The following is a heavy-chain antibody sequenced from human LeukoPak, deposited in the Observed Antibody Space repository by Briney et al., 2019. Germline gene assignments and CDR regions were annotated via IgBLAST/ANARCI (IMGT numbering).Heavy chain of an antibody. CDR1: GFTFSSYE. CDR2: ISGSGGST. CDR3: AKFRGYSYGPIGY. D-gene: IGHD5-18*01. V-gene: IGHV3-23*01. J-gene: IGHJ4*02. Sequence: GGSLRLSCAASGFTFSSYEMNWVRQAPGKGLEWVSAISGSGGSTFYADSVKGRFTISRDNSKNTLYLQMNSLRAEDTAVYYCAKFRGYSYGPIGYWGQGTLVTVSS.